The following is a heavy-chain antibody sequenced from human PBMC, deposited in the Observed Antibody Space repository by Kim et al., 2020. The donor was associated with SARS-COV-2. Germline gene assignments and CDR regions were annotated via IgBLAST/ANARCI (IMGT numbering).Heavy chain of an antibody. Sequence: KEEGSAKYDVDSVKGRLFISRDNAKNLLYLQMNSLTGDDTAVYYCVRDFDFWGQGVLVTVSS. CDR3: VRDFDF. J-gene: IGHJ4*02. V-gene: IGHV3-7*01. CDR2: KEEGSAK.